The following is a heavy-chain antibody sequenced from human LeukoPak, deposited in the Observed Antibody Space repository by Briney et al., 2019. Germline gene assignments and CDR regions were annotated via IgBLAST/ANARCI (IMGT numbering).Heavy chain of an antibody. CDR1: GFTFSNYW. J-gene: IGHJ4*02. CDR3: ATAGNYRFDY. D-gene: IGHD1-7*01. Sequence: GGSLRLSCAASGFTFSNYWVHWVRQAPGKGLVWVSRINPDGSTINYADSVKGRFAISRDNAKNTLYLQMNSLRAEDTAVYYCATAGNYRFDYWGQGTLVTVSS. CDR2: INPDGSTI. V-gene: IGHV3-74*01.